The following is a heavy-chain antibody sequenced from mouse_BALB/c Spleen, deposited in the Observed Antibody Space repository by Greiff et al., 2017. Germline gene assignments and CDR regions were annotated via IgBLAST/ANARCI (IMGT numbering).Heavy chain of an antibody. D-gene: IGHD2-1*01. CDR2: INPNNGGT. CDR3: ARNGNYVRPWFAY. CDR1: GYTFTDYN. J-gene: IGHJ3*01. V-gene: IGHV1-18*01. Sequence: VQLQQPGPELVKPGASVKIPCKASGYTFTDYNMDWVKQSHGKSLEWIGDINPNNGGTIYNQKFKGKATLTVDKSSSTAYMELRSLTSEDTAVYYCARNGNYVRPWFAYWGQGTLVTVSA.